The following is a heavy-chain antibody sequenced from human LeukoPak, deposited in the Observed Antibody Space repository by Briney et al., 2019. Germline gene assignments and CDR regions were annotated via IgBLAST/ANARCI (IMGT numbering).Heavy chain of an antibody. J-gene: IGHJ4*02. Sequence: ASVKVFCKASGYTFTSYGISWVPQAPGQGLEGMGWISAYNGNTNYAQKLQGRVTMTTDTSTSTAYMELRSLRSDDTAVYYCARDGGMIAAGPFDYWGQGTLVTVSS. V-gene: IGHV1-18*04. CDR3: ARDGGMIAAGPFDY. CDR1: GYTFTSYG. D-gene: IGHD6-13*01. CDR2: ISAYNGNT.